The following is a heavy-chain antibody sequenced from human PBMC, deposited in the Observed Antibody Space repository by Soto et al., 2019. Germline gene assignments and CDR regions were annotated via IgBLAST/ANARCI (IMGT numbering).Heavy chain of an antibody. J-gene: IGHJ4*02. CDR3: AHKGGGDRILDY. CDR1: GFSLSTRGVG. D-gene: IGHD3-16*01. CDR2: VYWDDDK. Sequence: QITLKESGPTLVKPTQTLTLTCTFSGFSLSTRGVGVGWIRQPPGKALEWLALVYWDDDKRYSPSLESRLTTNKDTSKNQVVLTMTNMDPVDTATYYCAHKGGGDRILDYWGQGTLVTVSS. V-gene: IGHV2-5*02.